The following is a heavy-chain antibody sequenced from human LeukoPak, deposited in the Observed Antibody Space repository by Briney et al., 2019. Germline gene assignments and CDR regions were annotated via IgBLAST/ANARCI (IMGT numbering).Heavy chain of an antibody. Sequence: SETLSLTCTVSGVSISSSNSYWGWIRQPPGKGLEWIGYIYYSGSTNYNPSLKSRVTISVDTSKNQFSLKLSSVTAADTAVYYCARVRGGLTREAAAGTAYFDYWGQGTLVTVSS. CDR1: GVSISSSNSY. J-gene: IGHJ4*02. CDR2: IYYSGST. V-gene: IGHV4-61*05. CDR3: ARVRGGLTREAAAGTAYFDY. D-gene: IGHD6-13*01.